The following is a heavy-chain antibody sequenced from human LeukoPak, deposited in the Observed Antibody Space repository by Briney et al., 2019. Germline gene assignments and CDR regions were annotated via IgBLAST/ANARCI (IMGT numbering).Heavy chain of an antibody. J-gene: IGHJ4*02. V-gene: IGHV4-4*07. Sequence: SETLSLTCTVSGGSISSYYWSWVRQPAGKGLEWIGRIYTSGSTNYNPSLKSRVTMSVDTSKNQFSLKLSSVTAADTAVYYCARDSRYSSGWYYFDYWGQGTLVTVSS. CDR1: GGSISSYY. D-gene: IGHD6-19*01. CDR2: IYTSGST. CDR3: ARDSRYSSGWYYFDY.